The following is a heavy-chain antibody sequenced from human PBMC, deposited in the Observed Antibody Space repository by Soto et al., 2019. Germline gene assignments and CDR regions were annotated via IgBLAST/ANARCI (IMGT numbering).Heavy chain of an antibody. V-gene: IGHV3-74*01. CDR1: GFTFSSYW. CDR3: ARDIERTMAHPPHYGMDV. D-gene: IGHD3-10*01. Sequence: GGSLRLSCAASGFTFSSYWMHWGRQAPGKVLVWVSRINSDGSSPSYADSVKGRFTTSRNNAKNTLYLQMNSLRAEDTAVYYCARDIERTMAHPPHYGMDVWGQGTTVTVSS. CDR2: INSDGSSP. J-gene: IGHJ6*02.